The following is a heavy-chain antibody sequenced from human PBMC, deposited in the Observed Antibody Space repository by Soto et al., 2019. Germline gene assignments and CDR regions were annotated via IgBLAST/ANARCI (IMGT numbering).Heavy chain of an antibody. CDR1: GFTFSDYY. CDR2: ISTRHSIL. CDR3: ARDLCYDDSSGYFDY. J-gene: IGHJ4*02. D-gene: IGHD3-22*01. V-gene: IGHV3-11*01. Sequence: PVGSLRLSCAASGFTFSDYYMTWIRRAPGKGVEWVSYISTRHSILYYSDSVKGRFIICRDNAKNSLYLQMNSLRAEDTAVYYCARDLCYDDSSGYFDYWGQGTLVTVSS.